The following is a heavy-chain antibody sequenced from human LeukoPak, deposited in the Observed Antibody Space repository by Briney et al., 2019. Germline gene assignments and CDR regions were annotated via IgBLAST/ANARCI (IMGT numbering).Heavy chain of an antibody. D-gene: IGHD1-20*01. CDR2: INPNSGGT. V-gene: IGHV1-2*02. CDR3: ARYNWNYYYYYMDV. CDR1: GYTFTGYY. J-gene: IGHJ6*03. Sequence: ASVKVSCKASGYTFTGYYMHWVRQAPGQGLGWMGWINPNSGGTNYAQKFQGRVTMTRDTSISTAYMELSRLRSDDTAVYYCARYNWNYYYYYMDVWGKGTTVTVSS.